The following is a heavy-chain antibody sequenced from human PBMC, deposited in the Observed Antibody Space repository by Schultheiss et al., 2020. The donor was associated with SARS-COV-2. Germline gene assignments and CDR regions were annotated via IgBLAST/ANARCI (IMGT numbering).Heavy chain of an antibody. V-gene: IGHV3-15*01. J-gene: IGHJ3*02. CDR2: IKSKTDGGTT. D-gene: IGHD1-14*01. CDR3: TTVPELGYDAFDI. Sequence: GGSLRLSCAASGFTFSNAWMSWVRQAPGKGLEWVGRIKSKTDGGTTDYAAPVKGRFTISRDDSKNTLYLQMNSLKTEDTAVYYCTTVPELGYDAFDIWGQGTLVTVSS. CDR1: GFTFSNAW.